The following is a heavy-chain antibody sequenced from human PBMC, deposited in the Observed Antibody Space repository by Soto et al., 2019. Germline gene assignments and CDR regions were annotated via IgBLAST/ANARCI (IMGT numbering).Heavy chain of an antibody. D-gene: IGHD3-3*01. J-gene: IGHJ6*02. CDR1: GYTFTDYY. V-gene: IGHV1-2*02. Sequence: AASVKGSCRASGYTFTDYYMHWVRQAPGKGLEWMGWINPNSGGTNYAQKFQGRVTMTRDTSISTAYMELSRLSSDDTAVYYCARDVYEFLSGSYYYGMDGCGQGTRVTLS. CDR3: ARDVYEFLSGSYYYGMDG. CDR2: INPNSGGT.